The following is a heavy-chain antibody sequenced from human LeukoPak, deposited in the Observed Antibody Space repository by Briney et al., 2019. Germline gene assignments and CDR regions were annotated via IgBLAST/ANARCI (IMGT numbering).Heavy chain of an antibody. CDR1: GGSISSGGYY. Sequence: SQTLSLTCSVSGGSISSGGYYWSWIRQHPGKGLEWIGYIYYSGSTYYNPSLKSRVTISVDTSKNQFSLKLSSVTAADTAVYYCARGRRYYGSRSTFYFDYWGQGTLVTVSS. J-gene: IGHJ4*02. CDR3: ARGRRYYGSRSTFYFDY. D-gene: IGHD3-10*01. V-gene: IGHV4-31*03. CDR2: IYYSGST.